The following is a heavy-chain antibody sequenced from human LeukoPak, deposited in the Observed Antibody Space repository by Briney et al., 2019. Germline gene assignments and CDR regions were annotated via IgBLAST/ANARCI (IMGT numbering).Heavy chain of an antibody. CDR1: GFTFSRYW. D-gene: IGHD3-10*01. J-gene: IGHJ4*02. Sequence: GGSLRLSCAASGFTFSRYWMSWVRQAPGKGLEWVANIKQDGSEKYYVDSVKGRFTISRDSAKNTLYLQMNSLRAEDTAVYYCAKDYKGDYWGQGTLVTVSS. V-gene: IGHV3-7*03. CDR3: AKDYKGDY. CDR2: IKQDGSEK.